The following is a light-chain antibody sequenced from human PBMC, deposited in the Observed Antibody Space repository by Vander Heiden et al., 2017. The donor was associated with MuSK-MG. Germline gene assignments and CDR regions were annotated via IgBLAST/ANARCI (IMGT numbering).Light chain of an antibody. CDR1: QSRLHSNGYNY. CDR3: RQALQTPIT. V-gene: IGKV2-28*01. J-gene: IGKJ5*01. CDR2: LGS. Sequence: VPIPSPLSLPVTPGEPAAISCRSSQSRLHSNGYNYLDWYLQKPGQSPQLLMYLGSNRASGVPDRFSGSGSGTDFTLKISRVEAEDVGFYYCRQALQTPITFGQGTRLEIK.